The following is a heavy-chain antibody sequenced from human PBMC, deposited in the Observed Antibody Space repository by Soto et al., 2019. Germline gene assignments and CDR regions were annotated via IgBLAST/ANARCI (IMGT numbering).Heavy chain of an antibody. CDR3: AKESSGSYYAIYFDY. Sequence: GGSLRLSCAASGFTFSSYGMHWVRQAPGKGLEWVAVISYDGSNKYYADSVKGRFTISRDNSKNTLYLQMNSLRAEDTAVYYCAKESSGSYYAIYFDYWGQGTLVTVSS. CDR1: GFTFSSYG. V-gene: IGHV3-30*18. CDR2: ISYDGSNK. D-gene: IGHD1-26*01. J-gene: IGHJ4*02.